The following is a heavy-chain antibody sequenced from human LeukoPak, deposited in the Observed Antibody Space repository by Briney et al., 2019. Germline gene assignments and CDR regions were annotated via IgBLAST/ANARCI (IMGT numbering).Heavy chain of an antibody. V-gene: IGHV1-69*04. CDR1: GGTFSSYA. Sequence: ASVKVSCKASGGTFSSYAISWVRQAPGQGLEWMGRIIPILGIANYAQKFQGRVTITADKSTSTAYMELSSLRSEDTAVYYCARDTIEGIAAAGTLDYWGQGTLVTVSS. CDR3: ARDTIEGIAAAGTLDY. CDR2: IIPILGIA. D-gene: IGHD6-13*01. J-gene: IGHJ4*02.